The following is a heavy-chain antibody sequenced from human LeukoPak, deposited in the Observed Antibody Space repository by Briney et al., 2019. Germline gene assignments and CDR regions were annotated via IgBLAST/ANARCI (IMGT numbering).Heavy chain of an antibody. Sequence: GGSLRLSCAAVGFTFSTYAMSWVRQSPARGLEWVSGIRGGGDTFYADSVKGRFTLSRDDSRNTVFLQLNNLRVEDTAIYYCAKANWVSNADAVWWGQGTVVTVSS. CDR3: AKANWVSNADAVW. CDR2: IRGGGDT. CDR1: GFTFSTYA. V-gene: IGHV3-23*01. J-gene: IGHJ4*02. D-gene: IGHD1-1*01.